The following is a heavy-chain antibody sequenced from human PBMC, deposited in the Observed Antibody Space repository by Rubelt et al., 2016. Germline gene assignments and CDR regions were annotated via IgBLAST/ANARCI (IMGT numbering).Heavy chain of an antibody. CDR2: INHSGST. D-gene: IGHD3-22*01. CDR3: ARGKEGLGVTMMDY. Sequence: QVQLQQWGAGLLKPSETLSLTCAVYGGSFSGYYWSWIRQPPGKGLEWIGEINHSGSTNYNPSLKSRVTISVGTSKNQFSLELSSVTAADTAVYYCARGKEGLGVTMMDYWGQGTLVTVSS. CDR1: GGSFSGYY. V-gene: IGHV4-34*01. J-gene: IGHJ4*02.